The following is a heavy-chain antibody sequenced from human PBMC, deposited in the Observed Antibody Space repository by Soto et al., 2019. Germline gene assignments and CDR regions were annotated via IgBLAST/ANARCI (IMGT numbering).Heavy chain of an antibody. CDR1: GGSISSGDYY. J-gene: IGHJ4*02. Sequence: SETLSLTCTVSGGSISSGDYYWSWIRQPPGKGLEWIGYIYYSGSTYYNPSLKSRVTISVDTSKNQFSLKLSSVTAADTAVYYCARDPGRKDPSYFDYWGQGTLVTVSS. CDR3: ARDPGRKDPSYFDY. CDR2: IYYSGST. V-gene: IGHV4-30-4*01.